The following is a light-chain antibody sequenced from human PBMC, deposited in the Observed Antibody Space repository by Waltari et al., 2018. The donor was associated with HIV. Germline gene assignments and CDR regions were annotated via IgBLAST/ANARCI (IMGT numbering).Light chain of an antibody. V-gene: IGLV2-23*01. Sequence: QSALTQPASVSGSPGQSITISCTGTSSDVGSYNLVSWYQQHPGKAPKVMIHEGSKRPSGVSNRFSGSKSGNTASLTISGLQAEDEADYYCCSYTGSSTRRPYVFGTGTKVTVL. CDR1: SSDVGSYNL. CDR2: EGS. CDR3: CSYTGSSTRRPYV. J-gene: IGLJ1*01.